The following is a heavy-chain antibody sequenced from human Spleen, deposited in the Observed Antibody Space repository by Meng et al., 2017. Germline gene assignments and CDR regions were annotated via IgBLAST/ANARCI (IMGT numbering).Heavy chain of an antibody. CDR1: GFVFSDSG. D-gene: IGHD4-11*01. V-gene: IGHV3-33*01. CDR2: VWYDGTKK. CDR3: ARGTHYSDYVLDH. J-gene: IGHJ4*02. Sequence: GESLKISCAASGFVFSDSGMHWVRQPPGKGLEAVAMVWYDGTKKYYTESLKGRFTIPRDNSKNTMSLEMNSLRAEDTAIYYCARGTHYSDYVLDHWGQGTLVTVSS.